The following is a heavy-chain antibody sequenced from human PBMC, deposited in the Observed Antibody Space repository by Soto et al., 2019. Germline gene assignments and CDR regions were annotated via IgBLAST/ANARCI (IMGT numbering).Heavy chain of an antibody. CDR1: GGTFSSYA. J-gene: IGHJ4*02. CDR3: ATAHCGSTSCYHGY. Sequence: QVQLVQSGAEVKKPGSSMKVSCKASGGTFSSYATSWVRQAPGQGLEWMGGIIPIFGTPNYAQKFQGRVTITADGSTSTAYMELSSLRSEDTAVYFCATAHCGSTSCYHGYWGQGTLVTVSS. V-gene: IGHV1-69*01. CDR2: IIPIFGTP. D-gene: IGHD2-2*01.